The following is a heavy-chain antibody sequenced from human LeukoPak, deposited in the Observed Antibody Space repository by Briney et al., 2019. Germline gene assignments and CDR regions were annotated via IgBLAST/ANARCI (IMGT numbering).Heavy chain of an antibody. CDR1: GGSISSSIYY. Sequence: PSETLSLTWSVAGGSISSSIYYWGWIRQPPGKGLDWFGHIYYSGNTYYNPSLKSRVNISVDTSKNQFSLKLSSVTAADTAVYYCARYYYGSGSYYYFDYWGQGTLVTVSS. CDR2: IYYSGNT. J-gene: IGHJ4*02. D-gene: IGHD3-10*01. CDR3: ARYYYGSGSYYYFDY. V-gene: IGHV4-39*01.